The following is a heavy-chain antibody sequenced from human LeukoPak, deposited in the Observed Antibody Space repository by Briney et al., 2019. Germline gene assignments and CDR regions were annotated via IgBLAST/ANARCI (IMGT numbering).Heavy chain of an antibody. J-gene: IGHJ2*01. D-gene: IGHD3/OR15-3a*01. CDR3: AREHVGRGNWYFDL. Sequence: GGSLRLSCAASRFTFSDYWMHWVRQAPGKGLGWVARITYDGSRTTYADSVKGRFTISRDNAKNTLYLQMNSLRVEDTALYYCAREHVGRGNWYFDLWGRGTLVTVSS. V-gene: IGHV3-74*03. CDR2: ITYDGSRT. CDR1: RFTFSDYW.